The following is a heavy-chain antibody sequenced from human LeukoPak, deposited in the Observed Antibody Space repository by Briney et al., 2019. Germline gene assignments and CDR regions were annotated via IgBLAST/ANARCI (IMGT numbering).Heavy chain of an antibody. J-gene: IGHJ4*02. V-gene: IGHV3-7*01. Sequence: PGGSLRLSCAASGFTFSSYSLNWVHQAPGKGLEWVANIKQDGSEKYYVDSVKGRFTISRDNAKNSLYLQMNSLRADDTAVYYCARPRYCTSGSCYIDYWGQGTLVTVSS. CDR3: ARPRYCTSGSCYIDY. CDR1: GFTFSSYS. D-gene: IGHD2-15*01. CDR2: IKQDGSEK.